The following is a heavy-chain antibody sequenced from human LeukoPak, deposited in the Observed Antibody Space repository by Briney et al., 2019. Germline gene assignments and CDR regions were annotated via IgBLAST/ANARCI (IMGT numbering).Heavy chain of an antibody. CDR2: MNPNSGNT. D-gene: IGHD2-2*02. V-gene: IGHV1-8*01. Sequence: ASVTVSCKASGYTFTSYDINWVRQAPGQGLEWMGWMNPNSGNTGYAQKFQGRVTMTRNTSISTAYMELSSLRSEDTAVYYCARDSAVGYCSSTSCYTDWFDPWGQGTLVTVSS. CDR3: ARDSAVGYCSSTSCYTDWFDP. CDR1: GYTFTSYD. J-gene: IGHJ5*02.